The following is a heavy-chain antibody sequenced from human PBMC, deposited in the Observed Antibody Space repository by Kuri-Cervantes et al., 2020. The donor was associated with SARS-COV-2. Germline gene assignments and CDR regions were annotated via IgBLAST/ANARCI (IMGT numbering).Heavy chain of an antibody. Sequence: GGSLRLSCAASGFTFSSYAMSWVRQAPGKGPQWVSIIYGDGSTFYADSVKGRFTISRDNSKNTLFLQMNSLRIEDTALYYCARVGSGPGGVDHWGQGTLVTVSS. CDR2: IYGDGST. D-gene: IGHD6-19*01. CDR1: GFTFSSYA. J-gene: IGHJ4*02. V-gene: IGHV3-66*02. CDR3: ARVGSGPGGVDH.